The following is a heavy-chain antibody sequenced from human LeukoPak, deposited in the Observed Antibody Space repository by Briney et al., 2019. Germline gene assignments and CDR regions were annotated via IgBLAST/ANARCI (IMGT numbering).Heavy chain of an antibody. CDR1: GYTLTELS. D-gene: IGHD5-12*01. CDR2: FDPEDGET. V-gene: IGHV1-24*01. Sequence: ASVKVSCKVSGYTLTELSMHWVRQAPGKGLEWMGGFDPEDGETIYAQKFQGRVTMTEDTSTDTAYMELSSLRSEDTAVYYCATAVQWLRFQIPYGMDVWGQGTTVTVSS. J-gene: IGHJ6*02. CDR3: ATAVQWLRFQIPYGMDV.